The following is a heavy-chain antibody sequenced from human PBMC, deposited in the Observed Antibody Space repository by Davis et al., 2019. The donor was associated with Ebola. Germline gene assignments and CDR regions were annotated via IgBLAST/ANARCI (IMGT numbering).Heavy chain of an antibody. CDR1: GFTFSDYY. CDR2: ISSSGSTI. CDR3: ARVYCSSTSCYSGDAFDI. J-gene: IGHJ3*02. V-gene: IGHV3-11*01. Sequence: GESLKISCAASGFTFSDYYMSWIRQAPGKGPEWVSYISSSGSTIYYADSVKGRFTISRDNAKNSLYLQMNSLRAEDTAVYYCARVYCSSTSCYSGDAFDIWGQGTMVTVSS. D-gene: IGHD2-2*01.